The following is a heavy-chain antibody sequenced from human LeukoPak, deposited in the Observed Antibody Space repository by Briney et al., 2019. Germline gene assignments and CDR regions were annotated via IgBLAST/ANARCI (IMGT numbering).Heavy chain of an antibody. D-gene: IGHD3-9*01. CDR2: IIPILGIA. CDR3: ARAAYYDILTGHTPSFDP. CDR1: GGTFSSYT. Sequence: SVKVSCKASGGTFSSYTISWVGQAPGQGLEWMGRIIPILGIANYAQKFQGRVTITADKSTSTAYMELSSLRSEDTAVYYCARAAYYDILTGHTPSFDPWGQGTLVTVSS. V-gene: IGHV1-69*02. J-gene: IGHJ5*02.